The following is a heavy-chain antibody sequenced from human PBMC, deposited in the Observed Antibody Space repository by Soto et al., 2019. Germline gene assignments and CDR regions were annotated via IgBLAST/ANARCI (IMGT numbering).Heavy chain of an antibody. CDR2: ISSSSSTI. J-gene: IGHJ4*02. CDR3: ASVYSGTSYSATDY. V-gene: IGHV3-48*02. CDR1: GFTFSTYS. Sequence: GGSLRHSCAASGFTFSTYSVNWVRQAPGKGLEWVSYISSSSSTIYYADSVKGRFTISRDNAKNSLYLQMNSLRDEDTAVYYCASVYSGTSYSATDYWGLGALLTISS. D-gene: IGHD6-6*01.